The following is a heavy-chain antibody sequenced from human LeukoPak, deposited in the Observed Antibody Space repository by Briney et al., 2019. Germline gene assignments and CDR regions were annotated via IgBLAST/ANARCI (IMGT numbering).Heavy chain of an antibody. V-gene: IGHV3-66*01. CDR3: ARGGYYFDY. Sequence: PGGSLRLSCAASGFTFSSYAMSWVRQAPGKGLEWVSVIYSGGSTYYADSVKGRFTISRDNSKNTLYLQMNSLRAEDTAVYYCARGGYYFDYWGQGTLVTVSS. CDR1: GFTFSSYA. CDR2: IYSGGST. J-gene: IGHJ4*02. D-gene: IGHD3-16*01.